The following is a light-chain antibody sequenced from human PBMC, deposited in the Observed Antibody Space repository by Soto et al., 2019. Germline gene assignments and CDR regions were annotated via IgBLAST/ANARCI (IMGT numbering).Light chain of an antibody. CDR3: SSYAGSYPVV. Sequence: QSALTQPRSVSGSPGQSVTISCTGTSSDVGGYNYVSWYQQPPGKAPKLMISDVSKRPSGVPDRFSGSKSGNTASLTISGLQAEDEADYYCSSYAGSYPVVFGGGTKLTVL. V-gene: IGLV2-11*01. CDR2: DVS. CDR1: SSDVGGYNY. J-gene: IGLJ2*01.